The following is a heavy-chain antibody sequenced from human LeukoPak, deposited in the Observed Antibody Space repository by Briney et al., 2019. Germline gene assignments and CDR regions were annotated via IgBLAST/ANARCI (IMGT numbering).Heavy chain of an antibody. Sequence: GGSLRLSCAASGFTFSNYATTWVRQAPGKGLGWVAVIWYDGSNKYYADSVKGRFTISRDNSKNTLYLQMNSLRAEDTAVYYCARNYGSGMYDWFDPWGQGTLVTVSS. J-gene: IGHJ5*02. CDR3: ARNYGSGMYDWFDP. CDR2: IWYDGSNK. D-gene: IGHD3-10*01. CDR1: GFTFSNYA. V-gene: IGHV3-33*08.